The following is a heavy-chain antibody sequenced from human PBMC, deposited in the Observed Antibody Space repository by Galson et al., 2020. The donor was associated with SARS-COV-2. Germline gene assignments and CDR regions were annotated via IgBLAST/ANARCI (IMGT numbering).Heavy chain of an antibody. V-gene: IGHV4-31*03. CDR2: IYYSGST. J-gene: IGHJ3*02. Sequence: PSETLSLTCTVSGGSISSGGYYWSWIRQHPGKGLEWIGYIYYSGSTYYNPSLKSRVTISVDTSKNQFSLKLSSVTAADTAVYYCARARITMIVVVNAFDIWGQGTMVTVSS. D-gene: IGHD3-22*01. CDR1: GGSISSGGYY. CDR3: ARARITMIVVVNAFDI.